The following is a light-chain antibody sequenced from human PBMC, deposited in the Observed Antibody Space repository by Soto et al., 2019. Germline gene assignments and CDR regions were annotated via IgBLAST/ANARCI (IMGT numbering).Light chain of an antibody. V-gene: IGLV2-14*01. CDR2: EVS. Sequence: QSALTQPASVSGSPGQSITISCTGTSSDIGAYNYVFWYQQHPGKVPKLMIYEVSNRPSGVSNRFSGSKSGNSASLTISGLQAEDESDYVCSSYTSTNTLFGFGTGTKVTVL. CDR3: SSYTSTNTLFG. J-gene: IGLJ1*01. CDR1: SSDIGAYNY.